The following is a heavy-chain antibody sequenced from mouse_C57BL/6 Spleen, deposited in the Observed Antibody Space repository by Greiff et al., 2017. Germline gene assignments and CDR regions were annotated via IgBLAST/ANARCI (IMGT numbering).Heavy chain of an antibody. CDR3: ARLGDYDPFAY. J-gene: IGHJ3*01. D-gene: IGHD2-4*01. V-gene: IGHV5-17*01. CDR1: GFTFSDYG. Sequence: EVKVVESGGGLVKPGGSLKLSCAASGFTFSDYGMHWVRQAPEKGLEWVAYISSGSSTIYYADTVKGRFTISRDNAKNTLFLQMTSLRSEDTAMYYCARLGDYDPFAYWGQGTLVTVSA. CDR2: ISSGSSTI.